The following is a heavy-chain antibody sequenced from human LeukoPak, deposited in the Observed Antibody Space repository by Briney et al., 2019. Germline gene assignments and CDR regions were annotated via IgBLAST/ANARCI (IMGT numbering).Heavy chain of an antibody. J-gene: IGHJ4*02. CDR3: AKTRDDLLVGHIDY. Sequence: SETLSLTCTVSGYSISSGYYWGWIRQSPGKGLEWIGSIYHTGSTYYNPSLKSRLTISVDTSKNQFSLKLSSVTAADTAAYYCAKTRDDLLVGHIDYWGQGTLVTVSS. V-gene: IGHV4-38-2*02. CDR2: IYHTGST. D-gene: IGHD3/OR15-3a*01. CDR1: GYSISSGYY.